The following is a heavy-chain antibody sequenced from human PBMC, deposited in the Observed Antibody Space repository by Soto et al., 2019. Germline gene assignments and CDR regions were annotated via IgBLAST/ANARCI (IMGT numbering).Heavy chain of an antibody. J-gene: IGHJ6*02. Sequence: TGGSLRLSCAASGFTFSSYSMNWARQAPGKGLEWVSSISSSSSYIYYADSVKGRFTISRDNAKNSLYLQMNSLRAEDTAVYYCARASYSSSSNYGMDVWGQGTTVTVSS. D-gene: IGHD6-6*01. CDR3: ARASYSSSSNYGMDV. V-gene: IGHV3-21*01. CDR2: ISSSSSYI. CDR1: GFTFSSYS.